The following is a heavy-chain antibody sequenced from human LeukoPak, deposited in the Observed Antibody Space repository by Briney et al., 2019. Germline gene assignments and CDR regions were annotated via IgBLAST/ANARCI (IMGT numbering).Heavy chain of an antibody. D-gene: IGHD4-17*01. J-gene: IGHJ4*02. V-gene: IGHV4-34*01. Sequence: PSETLSLTCAVYGGSFSGYYWSWIRQPPGKGLEWIGEINHSGSTNYNPSLKSRVTISVDTSKNQFSLKLSSVTAADTAVYYCARGDSMTTVTTSLLVTPSPFDYWGQGTLVTVSS. CDR1: GGSFSGYY. CDR3: ARGDSMTTVTTSLLVTPSPFDY. CDR2: INHSGST.